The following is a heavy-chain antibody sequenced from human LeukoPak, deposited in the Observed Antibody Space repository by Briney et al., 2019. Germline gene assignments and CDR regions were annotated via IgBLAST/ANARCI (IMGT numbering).Heavy chain of an antibody. Sequence: PGRSLRLSCAASGFTFSAYGMHWVRQAPGKRLEWVAVIWYDGNNKYYADSVKGRFTISRDNSKNTLYLQMNSLRAEDTAVYYCARDGGDTVTSPFDYWGQGTLVTVSS. J-gene: IGHJ4*02. D-gene: IGHD4-17*01. CDR2: IWYDGNNK. CDR1: GFTFSAYG. CDR3: ARDGGDTVTSPFDY. V-gene: IGHV3-33*01.